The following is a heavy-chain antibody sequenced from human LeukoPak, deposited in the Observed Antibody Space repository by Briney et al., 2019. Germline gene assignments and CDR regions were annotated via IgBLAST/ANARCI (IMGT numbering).Heavy chain of an antibody. V-gene: IGHV3-53*01. CDR3: AKGGRLVRGVINPFDY. CDR2: IYNSGNT. D-gene: IGHD3-10*01. Sequence: GGSLRLSCAASGFLVRHNYMSWVRQAPGRGLEWVSIIYNSGNTDYADSVKGRFTVSRDTSKNTLFLQMNDLRVDDTAIYYCAKGGRLVRGVINPFDYWGQGTLVTVSS. J-gene: IGHJ4*02. CDR1: GFLVRHNY.